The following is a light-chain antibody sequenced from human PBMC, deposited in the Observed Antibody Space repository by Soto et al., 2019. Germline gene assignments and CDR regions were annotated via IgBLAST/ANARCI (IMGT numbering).Light chain of an antibody. J-gene: IGKJ1*01. CDR2: DAS. V-gene: IGKV3-11*01. CDR1: QTVSTY. CDR3: KQRSGWPT. Sequence: EIVLTQSPVTLSLSPGEIATLSCSASQTVSTYLAWYQQKPGQAPRLLVYDASKRAPGIPARFIGSGSGKDFTLTVSSLEREDFALYYCKQRSGWPTFGQGTKVDIK.